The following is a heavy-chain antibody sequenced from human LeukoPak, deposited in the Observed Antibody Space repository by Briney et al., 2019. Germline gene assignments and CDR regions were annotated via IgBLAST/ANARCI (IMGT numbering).Heavy chain of an antibody. CDR1: RFTFSSYW. Sequence: GGSLRLSCTASRFTFSSYWMSWVRQAPGKGLEWVANIKKDGSEKYYVDSVKGRFTISRDNAKNSLYLQMSSLRAEDTAVYYCVRDHSGWSLDPWGQGTLVTVSS. J-gene: IGHJ5*02. V-gene: IGHV3-7*01. D-gene: IGHD6-19*01. CDR3: VRDHSGWSLDP. CDR2: IKKDGSEK.